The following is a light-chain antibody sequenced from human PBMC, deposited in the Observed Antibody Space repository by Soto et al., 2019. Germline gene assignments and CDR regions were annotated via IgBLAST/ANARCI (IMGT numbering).Light chain of an antibody. V-gene: IGKV3-20*01. CDR1: QSVSSSY. CDR3: QQYGSSPLYT. CDR2: GAS. J-gene: IGKJ2*01. Sequence: EIVLTQSPGTLSLSPGERATLSCRASQSVSSSYLAWYQQKPGQAPRLLIHGASSRATGIADRFSGSGSGTDFTLTISRLEPEDFAVYYCQQYGSSPLYTFGPGTKLEIK.